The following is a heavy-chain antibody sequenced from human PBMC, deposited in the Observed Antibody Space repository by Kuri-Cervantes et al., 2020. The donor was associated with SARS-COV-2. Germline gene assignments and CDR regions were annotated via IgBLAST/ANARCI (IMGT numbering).Heavy chain of an antibody. CDR2: IYYSGST. CDR3: ARQMMSSITIFGVVITKNWFDP. J-gene: IGHJ5*02. CDR1: GGSISSSSYY. D-gene: IGHD3-3*01. Sequence: SETLSLTCTVSGGSISSSSYYWGWIRQPPGKGLEWIRSIYYSGSTYYNPSLKSRVTISVDTSKNQFSLKLSSVTAADTAVYYCARQMMSSITIFGVVITKNWFDPWGQGTPVTVSS. V-gene: IGHV4-39*01.